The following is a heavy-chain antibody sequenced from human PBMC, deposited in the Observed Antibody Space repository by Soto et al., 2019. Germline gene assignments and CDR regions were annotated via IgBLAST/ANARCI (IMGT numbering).Heavy chain of an antibody. V-gene: IGHV3-48*02. J-gene: IGHJ4*02. D-gene: IGHD3-22*01. Sequence: GGSLRLSCAASGFTFSSYSMNWVRQAPGKGLEWVSYISSSSSTIYYADSVKGRFTISRDNAKNSLYLQMNSLRDEDTAVYYCARDPRYYYDSSGYAPAEVFDYWGQGTLVTVSS. CDR3: ARDPRYYYDSSGYAPAEVFDY. CDR1: GFTFSSYS. CDR2: ISSSSSTI.